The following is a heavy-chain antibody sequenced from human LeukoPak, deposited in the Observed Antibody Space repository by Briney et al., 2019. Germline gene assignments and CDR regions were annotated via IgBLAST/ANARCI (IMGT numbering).Heavy chain of an antibody. V-gene: IGHV3-9*03. D-gene: IGHD6-19*01. CDR3: AKDIRSSGTYAFDI. CDR1: GFTFDDYA. J-gene: IGHJ3*02. Sequence: PGRSLRLSCAASGFTFDDYAMHWVRQAPGKGLEWVSGISWNNGSIGYADSVKGRFTISRDNAKNSPYLQMNSLRAEDMALYYCAKDIRSSGTYAFDIWGQGTMVTVSS. CDR2: ISWNNGSI.